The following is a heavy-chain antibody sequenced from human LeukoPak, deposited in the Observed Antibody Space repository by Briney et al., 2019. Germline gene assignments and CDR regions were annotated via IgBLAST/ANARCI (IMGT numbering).Heavy chain of an antibody. Sequence: PGGSLRLSCAHSRFXSSNYWIQWVRQAPGKGRVWVSRINEDGSRTNYADSVKRRFTISRDNVRNTLDLQMNSLRAEDTAKYDRVRGHGYWDNYYYGMDVWGQGTTVTVSS. CDR1: RFXSSNYW. CDR3: VRGHGYWDNYYYGMDV. J-gene: IGHJ6*02. V-gene: IGHV3-74*01. D-gene: IGHD6-13*01. CDR2: INEDGSRT.